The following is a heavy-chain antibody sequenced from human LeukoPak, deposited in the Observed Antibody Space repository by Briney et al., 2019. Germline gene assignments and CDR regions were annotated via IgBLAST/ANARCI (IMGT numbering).Heavy chain of an antibody. CDR3: VREAAATLFDC. Sequence: GGSLRLSCAASGFTFSSFTMNWVRQAPGKGLEWVAAISSSSRGIFYADSVKGRFSISRDNTQNSLSLQMNSLRAEDTAVYYCVREAAATLFDCWGQGTLVTVSS. CDR2: ISSSSRGI. J-gene: IGHJ4*02. V-gene: IGHV3-21*01. CDR1: GFTFSSFT. D-gene: IGHD1-26*01.